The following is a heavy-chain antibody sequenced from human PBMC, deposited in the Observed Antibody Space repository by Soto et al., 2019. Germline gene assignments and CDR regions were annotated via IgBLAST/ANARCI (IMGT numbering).Heavy chain of an antibody. CDR3: AREGEPTYYFDY. V-gene: IGHV3-11*01. Sequence: QVQLVESGGGLVKPGGSLRLSCAASGFTFSDYYMSWIRQAPGKGLEWVSYISSSGRTIYYADSVKGRFTISRDNAKNSLYLQTNSLRADDTALYYCAREGEPTYYFDYWGQGTLVTVSS. CDR2: ISSSGRTI. J-gene: IGHJ4*02. D-gene: IGHD3-16*01. CDR1: GFTFSDYY.